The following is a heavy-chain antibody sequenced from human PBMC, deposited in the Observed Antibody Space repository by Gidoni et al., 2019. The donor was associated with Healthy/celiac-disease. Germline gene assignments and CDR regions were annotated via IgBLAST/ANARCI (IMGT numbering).Heavy chain of an antibody. J-gene: IGHJ3*02. Sequence: VYGKASGYTFTGYYMHWVRQAPGQGLEWMGWINPNSGGTNDAQKFQGRVTMTRDTSISTAYMELSRLRSDDTAVYYCARAGQLDAFDIWGQGTMVTVSS. CDR3: ARAGQLDAFDI. CDR2: INPNSGGT. D-gene: IGHD1-1*01. V-gene: IGHV1-2*02. CDR1: GYTFTGYY.